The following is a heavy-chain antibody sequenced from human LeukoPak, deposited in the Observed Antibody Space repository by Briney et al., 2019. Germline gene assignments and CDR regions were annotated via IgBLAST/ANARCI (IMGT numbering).Heavy chain of an antibody. CDR1: GYTFTSYY. J-gene: IGHJ6*03. D-gene: IGHD3-3*01. V-gene: IGHV1-46*01. CDR2: INRRGDPT. CDR3: ARGYYDFWSGDSAYYYYMDV. Sequence: ASVKVSCKASGYTFTSYYMHWVRQAPGQGLEWVGIINRRGDPTTYAQKFQGRVTMTSDMSTSAVYMELSSLRSEDTAVYYCARGYYDFWSGDSAYYYYMDVWGKGTTVTVSS.